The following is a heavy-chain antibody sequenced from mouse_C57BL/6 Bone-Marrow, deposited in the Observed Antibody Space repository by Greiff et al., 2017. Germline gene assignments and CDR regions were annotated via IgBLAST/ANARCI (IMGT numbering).Heavy chain of an antibody. J-gene: IGHJ3*01. D-gene: IGHD1-1*01. Sequence: EVHLVESGGGLVQPGGSLSLSCAASGFTFTDYYMSWVRQTPGKALEWLGFIRNKANGYTTEYSASVKGRFTISRDNSQSILYLQMTALIADDSATYYCARPPNYYGSSYGFAYWGQGTLVTVSA. CDR3: ARPPNYYGSSYGFAY. CDR2: IRNKANGYTT. CDR1: GFTFTDYY. V-gene: IGHV7-3*01.